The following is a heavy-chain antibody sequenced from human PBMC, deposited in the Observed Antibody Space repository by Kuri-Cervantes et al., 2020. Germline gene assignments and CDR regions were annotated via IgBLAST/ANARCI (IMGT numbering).Heavy chain of an antibody. J-gene: IGHJ4*02. CDR1: GYTFTSYG. CDR3: ARDGIAARPGDY. D-gene: IGHD6-6*01. CDR2: ISAYNGNT. V-gene: IGHV1-18*01. Sequence: ASLKVSCKASGYTFTSYGITWVRQAPGQGLEWMGWISAYNGNTIYAQNLQGRVTMTTDTSTSTAYMELRSLRSDDTAVYYCARDGIAARPGDYWGQGTLVTVSS.